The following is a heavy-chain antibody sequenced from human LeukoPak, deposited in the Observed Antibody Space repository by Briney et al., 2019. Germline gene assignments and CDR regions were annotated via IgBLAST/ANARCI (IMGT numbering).Heavy chain of an antibody. CDR2: ISYGGSNK. CDR3: AKDLWDYYGSGSTFDY. D-gene: IGHD3-10*01. J-gene: IGHJ4*02. Sequence: PGGSLRLSCAASGFTFSSYGMHWVRQAPGKGLEWVAVISYGGSNKYYADSVKGRFTISRDNSKNTLYLQMNSLRAEDTAVYYCAKDLWDYYGSGSTFDYWGQGTLITVSS. CDR1: GFTFSSYG. V-gene: IGHV3-30*18.